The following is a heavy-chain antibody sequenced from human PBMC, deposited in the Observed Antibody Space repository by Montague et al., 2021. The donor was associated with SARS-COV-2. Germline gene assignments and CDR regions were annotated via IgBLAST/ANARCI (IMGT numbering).Heavy chain of an antibody. CDR3: ARVRAIYDYVWGSYRPGAFDI. D-gene: IGHD3-16*01. CDR2: ISSSSSYT. J-gene: IGHJ3*02. Sequence: SLRLSCAASGFTFSDYYMSWIRQAPGKGLEGVSYISSSSSYTNYADSVKGRSTISRDNAKNSLYLQMNSLRAEDTAVYYCARVRAIYDYVWGSYRPGAFDIWGQGTMVTVSS. V-gene: IGHV3-11*05. CDR1: GFTFSDYY.